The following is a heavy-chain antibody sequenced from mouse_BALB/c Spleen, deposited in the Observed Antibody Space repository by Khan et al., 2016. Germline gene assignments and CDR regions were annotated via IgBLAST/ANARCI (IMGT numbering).Heavy chain of an antibody. Sequence: QLQLQQSGAELARPGASVKMSCKASGYTFTSYTMFWVKQRPGQGLEWIGYINPSSDYTDYNQKFKDKATLTADKSSSTAYMQLNSLTSEDSAVYYCAREGWLLGYVDYWGQGTTRTVSS. CDR2: INPSSDYT. V-gene: IGHV1-4*01. CDR1: GYTFTSYT. D-gene: IGHD2-3*01. J-gene: IGHJ2*01. CDR3: AREGWLLGYVDY.